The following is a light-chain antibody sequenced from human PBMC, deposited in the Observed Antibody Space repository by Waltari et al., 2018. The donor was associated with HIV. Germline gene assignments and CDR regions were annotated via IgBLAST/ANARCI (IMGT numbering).Light chain of an antibody. Sequence: QSALTQPRSVSGSPGQSVTISCSGARSDVGGYNYVSWYKQHPGKAPKVMMYEVNKRPSGVSDRFSGSKSGNTASLTISGLQAEDEADYYCCSYTGTYTFVFGGGTKLTVL. J-gene: IGLJ2*01. CDR2: EVN. CDR1: RSDVGGYNY. CDR3: CSYTGTYTFV. V-gene: IGLV2-11*01.